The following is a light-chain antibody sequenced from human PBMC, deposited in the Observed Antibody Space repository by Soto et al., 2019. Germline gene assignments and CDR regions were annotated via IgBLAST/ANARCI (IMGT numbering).Light chain of an antibody. V-gene: IGLV2-8*01. CDR2: EVT. CDR1: SSDVGGYNY. Sequence: SVLTQPPSSSGSPGQSVAISCTGTSSDVGGYNYVSWYQQYPGKAPKLIMYEVTKRPSGVPDRFSGSKSGNTASLTFSGLQAEDEGDYYCCSYVGSNNYVFGTGTKVTVL. CDR3: CSYVGSNNYV. J-gene: IGLJ1*01.